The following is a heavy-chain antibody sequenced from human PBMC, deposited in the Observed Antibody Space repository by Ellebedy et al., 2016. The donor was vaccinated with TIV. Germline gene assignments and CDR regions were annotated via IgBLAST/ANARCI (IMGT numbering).Heavy chain of an antibody. J-gene: IGHJ4*02. CDR3: ARDFGDF. V-gene: IGHV3-7*03. D-gene: IGHD3-10*01. CDR1: GFTFSTYW. Sequence: GGSLRLXCAASGFTFSTYWMTWVRQAPGKGLEWVVNVNQDGSDRNYVDSVKGRFTISRDNAKNSLYLQMNSLRAEDTALYYCARDFGDFWGQGTLVTVSP. CDR2: VNQDGSDR.